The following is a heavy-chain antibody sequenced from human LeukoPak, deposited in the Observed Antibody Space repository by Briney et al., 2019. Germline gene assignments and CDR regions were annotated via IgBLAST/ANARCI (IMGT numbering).Heavy chain of an antibody. V-gene: IGHV5-51*01. CDR2: IYPGDSDT. D-gene: IGHD2-21*02. Sequence: GESLKISCQASGYSFTRYPIAWVRQMPGKGLEWMGIIYPGDSDTRYSLSFQGQVTISADRSITTAYLQWSSLKESDTATYFCARDVGDYDYYYYMDVWGKGTMVTVSS. CDR1: GYSFTRYP. J-gene: IGHJ6*03. CDR3: ARDVGDYDYYYYMDV.